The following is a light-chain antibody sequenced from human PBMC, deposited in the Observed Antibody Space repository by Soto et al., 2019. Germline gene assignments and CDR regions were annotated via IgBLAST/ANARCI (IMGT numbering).Light chain of an antibody. CDR1: SSDVRGYDY. CDR2: EVS. V-gene: IGLV2-14*01. Sequence: QSALTQPASVSGSPGQSITISCTGTSSDVRGYDYVSWYQQHPGKAPKLMIYEVSNRPSGVSNRFSGSKSGNTASLTISGLQAEDEADYYCQSYDSSLSGSVFGGGTKLTVL. CDR3: QSYDSSLSGSV. J-gene: IGLJ2*01.